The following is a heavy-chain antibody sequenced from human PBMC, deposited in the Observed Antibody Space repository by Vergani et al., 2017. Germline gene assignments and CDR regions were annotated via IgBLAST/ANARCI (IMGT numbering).Heavy chain of an antibody. J-gene: IGHJ4*02. V-gene: IGHV3-30-3*01. D-gene: IGHD3-16*01. CDR2: ISYDGSNK. CDR1: GFTFSSYA. Sequence: VQLVESGGGVVQHGRSLRLSCAASGFTFSSYAMHWVRQAPGKGLAWVAVISYDGSNKYYADSVKGRFTISRDNSKNTLYLQMNSLRAEDTAVYYCARERDDYVWGSFLDYWGQGTLVTVSS. CDR3: ARERDDYVWGSFLDY.